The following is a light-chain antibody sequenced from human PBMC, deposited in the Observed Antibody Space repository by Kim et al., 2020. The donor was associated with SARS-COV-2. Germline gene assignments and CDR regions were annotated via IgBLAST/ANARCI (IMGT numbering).Light chain of an antibody. J-gene: IGLJ2*01. CDR2: QDN. CDR1: NLQFKY. Sequence: SYELTQPPSVPVSPGETATISCTGDNLQFKYVCWYHRTAGHSPVLVLYQDNKRPSGIPERFSGSNSGNTATLTISGTQAMDEADYYCQVWDNSLGVFGAGTQLTVL. CDR3: QVWDNSLGV. V-gene: IGLV3-1*01.